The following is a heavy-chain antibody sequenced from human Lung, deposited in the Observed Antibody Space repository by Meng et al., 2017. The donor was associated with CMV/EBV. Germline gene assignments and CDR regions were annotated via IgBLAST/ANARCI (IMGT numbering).Heavy chain of an antibody. Sequence: GSISSGGYYWSWIRQHPGKGLEWIGYIYYSGSTYYNPSLKSRVTISVDTSKNQFSLKLSSVTAADTAVYYCARGPSTVTVGRVGFDCWGQGTLVTVSS. D-gene: IGHD2-21*02. CDR3: ARGPSTVTVGRVGFDC. J-gene: IGHJ4*02. CDR2: IYYSGST. CDR1: GSISSGGYY. V-gene: IGHV4-31*02.